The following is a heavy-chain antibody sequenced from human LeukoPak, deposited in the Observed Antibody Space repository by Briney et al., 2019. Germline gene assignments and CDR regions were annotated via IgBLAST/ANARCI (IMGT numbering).Heavy chain of an antibody. J-gene: IGHJ4*02. CDR1: GFTFSSYA. CDR2: ISYDGSNK. Sequence: GGSLRLSCAASGFTFSSYAMHWVRQAPGKGLEWVAVISYDGSNKYYADSVKGRFTISRDNSKNTLYLQMNSLRAEDTAVYYCASPRKPLWLLLREWGQGTLVTVSS. V-gene: IGHV3-30*04. CDR3: ASPRKPLWLLLRE. D-gene: IGHD3-22*01.